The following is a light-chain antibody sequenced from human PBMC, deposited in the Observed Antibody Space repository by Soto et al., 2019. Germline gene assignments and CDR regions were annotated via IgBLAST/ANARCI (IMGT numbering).Light chain of an antibody. CDR2: DAS. CDR3: XHYDSSSPWT. CDR1: QSISYF. Sequence: DIQMTQSPSTLSASIGDRVTITCRASQSISYFLAWYQQKPGKAPNLLIYDASSLESGAPSRFSGSGSGTQFTLTIYSLQPDDFATYYCXHYDSSSPWTFGQGTKV. V-gene: IGKV1-5*01. J-gene: IGKJ1*01.